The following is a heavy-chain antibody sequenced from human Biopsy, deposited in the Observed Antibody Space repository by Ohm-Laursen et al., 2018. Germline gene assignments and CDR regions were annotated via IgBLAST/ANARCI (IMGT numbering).Heavy chain of an antibody. D-gene: IGHD1-26*01. CDR2: IYYSGGI. V-gene: IGHV4-59*01. CDR1: GGSMTGYE. J-gene: IGHJ3*02. Sequence: SETLSLTCSVSGGSMTGYEWSWIRLAPGKGLEWIGYIYYSGGIKYNPSLASRVTFSVDMSKSQFSLKLYSVTAADTAVYYCARVEAGTYDALDIWGQGALVAVSA. CDR3: ARVEAGTYDALDI.